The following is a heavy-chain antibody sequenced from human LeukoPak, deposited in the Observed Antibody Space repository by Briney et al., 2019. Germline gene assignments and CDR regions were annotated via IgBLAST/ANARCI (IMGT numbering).Heavy chain of an antibody. Sequence: GESLKISCKGSGFIFTHFWIGWVRQMPGQGLEWMGIIYPGDSDTTYSPSLQGQVTISADKSISTAYLQWSSLKASDTAMYYCARIFGVSLKGSFDYWGQGTLVTVSS. CDR2: IYPGDSDT. V-gene: IGHV5-51*01. CDR3: ARIFGVSLKGSFDY. J-gene: IGHJ4*02. D-gene: IGHD3-3*01. CDR1: GFIFTHFW.